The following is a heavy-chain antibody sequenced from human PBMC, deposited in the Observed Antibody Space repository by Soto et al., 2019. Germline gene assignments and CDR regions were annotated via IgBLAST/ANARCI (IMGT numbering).Heavy chain of an antibody. V-gene: IGHV3-30*18. CDR2: ISFDGTNK. D-gene: IGHD2-8*01. Sequence: QVQLVESGGGVVQPGRSLRLSCAASGFTFSNYGMHWVRQAPGKGLEWVAVISFDGTNKYYADSVKGRFTISRDNSKNTLYLQMNSLGAEDTAVYYCAKDEGYCANGVCYPFDYWGQGTLVTVSS. J-gene: IGHJ4*02. CDR1: GFTFSNYG. CDR3: AKDEGYCANGVCYPFDY.